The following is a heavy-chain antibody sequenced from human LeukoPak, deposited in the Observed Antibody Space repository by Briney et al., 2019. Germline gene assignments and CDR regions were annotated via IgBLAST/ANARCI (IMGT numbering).Heavy chain of an antibody. CDR2: IYYSGST. Sequence: SETLSLTCTVSGGSISSYYWSWIRQPPGKGLEWIGYIYYSGSTNYNPSLKRRVTISVDTSKNQFSLKLSSVTAADTAVYYCARVKPNSSGWSDAFDIWGQGTMVTVSS. CDR1: GGSISSYY. V-gene: IGHV4-59*01. J-gene: IGHJ3*02. D-gene: IGHD6-19*01. CDR3: ARVKPNSSGWSDAFDI.